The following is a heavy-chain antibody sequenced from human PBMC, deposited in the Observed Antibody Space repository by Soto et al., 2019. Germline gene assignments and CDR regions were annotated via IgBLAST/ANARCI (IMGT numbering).Heavy chain of an antibody. J-gene: IGHJ6*02. CDR3: ARERVGHSAMDV. V-gene: IGHV4-59*12. CDR2: VSDSGST. Sequence: QVQLQESGPGLVKPSETLSLMCTGSGGSITNYYWSWIRQSPAKGLEWIGYVSDSGSTKYNPSLKSRVTISVDTSKNQFSLKLTSLTAADTAVYYCARERVGHSAMDVWGQGTTVTVSS. D-gene: IGHD1-26*01. CDR1: GGSITNYY.